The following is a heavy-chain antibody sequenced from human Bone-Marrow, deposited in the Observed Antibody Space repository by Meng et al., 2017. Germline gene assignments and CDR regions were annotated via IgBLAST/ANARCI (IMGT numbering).Heavy chain of an antibody. Sequence: GGSLRLSCAASGFTFSSYEMNWVRQAPGKGLEWVSYISSSGSTIYYADSVKGRFTISRDNAKNSLYLQMNSLRAEDTAVYYCARDFYSSSWYLLGRTYYYYGMDVWGQGTTVTVSS. CDR3: ARDFYSSSWYLLGRTYYYYGMDV. V-gene: IGHV3-48*03. CDR2: ISSSGSTI. J-gene: IGHJ6*02. CDR1: GFTFSSYE. D-gene: IGHD6-13*01.